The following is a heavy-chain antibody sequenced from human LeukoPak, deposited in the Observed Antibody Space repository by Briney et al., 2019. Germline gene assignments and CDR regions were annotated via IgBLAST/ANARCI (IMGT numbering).Heavy chain of an antibody. J-gene: IGHJ4*02. D-gene: IGHD7-27*01. Sequence: EGSLRLSCAASGFTFSTCTMYWVRHPPGKRLEWVSIIGNNGGGIHYADSVRGRFTISRDNSKNALYLQMNSLRVEDTAVYYCAIDPNWGTHSWGQGVLVTVSS. CDR2: IGNNGGGI. CDR3: AIDPNWGTHS. CDR1: GFTFSTCT. V-gene: IGHV3-23*01.